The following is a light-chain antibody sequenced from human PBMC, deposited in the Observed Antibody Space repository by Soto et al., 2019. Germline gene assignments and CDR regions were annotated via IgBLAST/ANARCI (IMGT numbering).Light chain of an antibody. J-gene: IGKJ4*01. CDR3: QQYNNWGLS. CDR2: GSS. Sequence: IVMTQSPATLSVSPGERVTLSCRASQNVSTNLAWYQQKPGQAPRLLIYGSSTRATGIPATFSGSGSGTEFTLTISSLQSEESAVYYCQQYNNWGLSFGGGTKVDIK. V-gene: IGKV3D-15*01. CDR1: QNVSTN.